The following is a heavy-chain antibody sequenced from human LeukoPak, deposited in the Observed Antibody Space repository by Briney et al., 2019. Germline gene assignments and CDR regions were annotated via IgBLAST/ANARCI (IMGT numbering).Heavy chain of an antibody. D-gene: IGHD4-17*01. CDR2: ISSSSSYI. J-gene: IGHJ4*02. CDR3: ARVRRAYGDYGCFDY. CDR1: GFTFGSYS. V-gene: IGHV3-21*01. Sequence: PGGSLRLSCAASGFTFGSYSMNWVRQAPGKGLEWVSSISSSSSYIYYADSVKGRFTISRDNAKNSLYLQMNSLRAEDTAVYYCARVRRAYGDYGCFDYWGQGTLVTVSS.